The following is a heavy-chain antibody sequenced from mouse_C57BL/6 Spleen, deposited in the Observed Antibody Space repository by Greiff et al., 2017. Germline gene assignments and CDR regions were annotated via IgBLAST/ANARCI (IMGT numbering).Heavy chain of an antibody. Sequence: QVQLKQPGAELVMPGASVKLSCKASGYTFTSYWMHWVKQRPGQGLEWIGEIDPSDSYTNYNQKFKGKSTLTVDKSSSTAYMQLSSLTSEDSAVYYCARGLGRGADYWGQGTTLTVSS. CDR3: ARGLGRGADY. J-gene: IGHJ2*01. CDR2: IDPSDSYT. V-gene: IGHV1-69*01. D-gene: IGHD4-1*01. CDR1: GYTFTSYW.